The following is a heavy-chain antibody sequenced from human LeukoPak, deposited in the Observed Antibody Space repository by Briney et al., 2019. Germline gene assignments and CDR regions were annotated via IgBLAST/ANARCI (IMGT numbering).Heavy chain of an antibody. CDR1: GGSISSGKYY. Sequence: PSETLSLTCTVSGGSISSGKYYWSWIRQPAGKGLEWIGYIYYSGSTNYNPSLKSRVTISVDTSKNQFSLKLSSVTAADTAVYYCARGGPSGWYWYFDLWGRGTLVTVSS. V-gene: IGHV4-61*10. D-gene: IGHD6-19*01. CDR3: ARGGPSGWYWYFDL. CDR2: IYYSGST. J-gene: IGHJ2*01.